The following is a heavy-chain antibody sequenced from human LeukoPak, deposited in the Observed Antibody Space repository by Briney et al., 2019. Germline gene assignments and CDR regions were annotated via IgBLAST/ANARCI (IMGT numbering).Heavy chain of an antibody. CDR2: INHSGST. CDR1: GGSFSGYY. V-gene: IGHV4-34*01. CDR3: ARSTMTTTVDY. Sequence: SETLSLTCAVYGGSFSGYYWSWIRQPPGKGLEWIGEINHSGSTNYNPSLKSRVTMSLDTSKNQFSLKLSSVTAADTAVYYCARSTMTTTVDYWGQGTLVTVSS. D-gene: IGHD4-17*01. J-gene: IGHJ4*02.